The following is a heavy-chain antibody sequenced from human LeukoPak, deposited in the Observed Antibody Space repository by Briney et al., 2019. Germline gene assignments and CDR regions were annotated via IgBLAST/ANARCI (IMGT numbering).Heavy chain of an antibody. CDR1: GFTFSSYG. CDR2: ISYDGSNK. J-gene: IGHJ4*02. Sequence: GGSLRLSCAASGFTFSSYGMHWVRQAPGKGLEWVAVISYDGSNKYYADSVKGRFTISRDNSKNSLYLQMDSLTAEDTAVYYCTRKGSRWDFLVDYWGQGTRVAVSP. D-gene: IGHD2/OR15-2a*01. CDR3: TRKGSRWDFLVDY. V-gene: IGHV3-30*03.